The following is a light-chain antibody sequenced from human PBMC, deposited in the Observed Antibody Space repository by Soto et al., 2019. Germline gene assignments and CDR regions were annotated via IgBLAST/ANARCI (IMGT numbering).Light chain of an antibody. CDR1: QSVSSY. CDR2: DAS. J-gene: IGKJ4*01. CDR3: QQRSNWGLT. V-gene: IGKV3-11*01. Sequence: EIVLTQSPATLSLSPGERATLSCRASQSVSSYLAWYQQKPGQAPRLLIYDASNRATGIPARFSGSGSGTDFTLTISSLDPEDFAVYYCQQRSNWGLTFGGGTKVDIK.